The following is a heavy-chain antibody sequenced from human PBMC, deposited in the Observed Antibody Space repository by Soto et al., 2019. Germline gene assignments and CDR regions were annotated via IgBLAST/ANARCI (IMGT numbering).Heavy chain of an antibody. CDR3: ARAPEYYYDSSGNPGSDY. CDR2: IYHSGST. V-gene: IGHV4-4*02. Sequence: PSETLSLTCTVSGGSISSSNWWSWVRQPPGKGLEWIGEIYHSGSTNYNPSLKSRVTISVDKSKNQFSLKLSSVTAADTAVYYCARAPEYYYDSSGNPGSDYWGQGTLVTVSS. D-gene: IGHD3-22*01. CDR1: GGSISSSNW. J-gene: IGHJ4*02.